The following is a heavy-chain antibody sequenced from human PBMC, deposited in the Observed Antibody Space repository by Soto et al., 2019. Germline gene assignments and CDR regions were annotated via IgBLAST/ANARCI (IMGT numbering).Heavy chain of an antibody. D-gene: IGHD3-3*01. Sequence: SVKVSCKASGGTFISYAISWVRQAPGQGLEWMGGIIPIFGTANYAQKFQGRVTITADESTSTAYMELSSLRSEDTAVYYCATGLRFLEWPYFDYWGQGTLVTVSS. CDR3: ATGLRFLEWPYFDY. J-gene: IGHJ4*02. CDR2: IIPIFGTA. CDR1: GGTFISYA. V-gene: IGHV1-69*13.